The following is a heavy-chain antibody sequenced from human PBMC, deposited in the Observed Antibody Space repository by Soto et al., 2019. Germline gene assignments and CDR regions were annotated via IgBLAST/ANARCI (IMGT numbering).Heavy chain of an antibody. CDR2: IWYDGSNK. V-gene: IGHV3-33*01. CDR3: ARLNVVWDAFDI. CDR1: GFTFSSYG. J-gene: IGHJ3*02. D-gene: IGHD2-15*01. Sequence: ESVGGVVQPGRSLRLSCAASGFTFSSYGMHWVRQAPGKGLEWVAVIWYDGSNKYYADSVKGRFTISRDNSKNTLYLQMNSLRAEDTAVYYCARLNVVWDAFDIWGQGTMVTVSS.